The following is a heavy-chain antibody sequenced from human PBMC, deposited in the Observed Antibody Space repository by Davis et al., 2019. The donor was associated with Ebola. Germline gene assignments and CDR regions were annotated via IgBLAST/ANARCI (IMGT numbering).Heavy chain of an antibody. CDR3: ARESLSGYDFRGAFDI. Sequence: AASVKVSCKASGGTFISYAITWVRQAPGQGLEWMGGIIPIFGTANYAQKFQDRVTITADESTSTVYMELSSLRSEDTAVYYCARESLSGYDFRGAFDIWGQGTMVTVSS. CDR1: GGTFISYA. D-gene: IGHD5-12*01. CDR2: IIPIFGTA. V-gene: IGHV1-69*13. J-gene: IGHJ3*02.